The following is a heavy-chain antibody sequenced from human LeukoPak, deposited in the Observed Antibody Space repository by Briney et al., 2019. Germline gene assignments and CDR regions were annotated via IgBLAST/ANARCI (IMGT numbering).Heavy chain of an antibody. J-gene: IGHJ4*02. Sequence: TGGSLRLSCAATGFTVSSNYMSWVRQAPGKGLEWVSSISGSGGSTQYADSVKGRFTISRDNSKNTLYLQMNSLRAEDTAVYYCARDPSSGWSRYFDYWGQGTLVTVSS. V-gene: IGHV3-66*01. CDR2: SGSGGST. D-gene: IGHD6-19*01. CDR3: ARDPSSGWSRYFDY. CDR1: GFTVSSNY.